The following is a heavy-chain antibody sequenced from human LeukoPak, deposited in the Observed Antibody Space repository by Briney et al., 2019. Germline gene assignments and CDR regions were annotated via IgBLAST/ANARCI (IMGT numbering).Heavy chain of an antibody. J-gene: IGHJ5*02. Sequence: ASVKVSCKASGYTFTGYYMHWVRQAPGQGLEWMGWINPNSGGTNYAQKFQGRVTMTRDTSISTAYMELSRLRSDDMAVYYCARDKAPGYCSGGSCPNWFDPWGQGTLVTVSS. D-gene: IGHD2-15*01. CDR2: INPNSGGT. CDR3: ARDKAPGYCSGGSCPNWFDP. V-gene: IGHV1-2*02. CDR1: GYTFTGYY.